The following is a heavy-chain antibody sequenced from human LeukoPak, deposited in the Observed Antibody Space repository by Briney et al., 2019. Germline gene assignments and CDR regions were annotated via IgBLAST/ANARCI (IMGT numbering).Heavy chain of an antibody. J-gene: IGHJ4*02. D-gene: IGHD6-13*01. CDR2: IHETSSPI. V-gene: IGHV3-48*01. CDR3: GRGGSTGSWFNY. Sequence: GGSLRLSCAASGFTFSSFSMTWVRQAPGKGLEWISYIHETSSPIYYADSVKGRFTVSRDNAKYSLYLQMNSLRAEHTAVYYCGRGGSTGSWFNYCGQGTLVAVSS. CDR1: GFTFSSFS.